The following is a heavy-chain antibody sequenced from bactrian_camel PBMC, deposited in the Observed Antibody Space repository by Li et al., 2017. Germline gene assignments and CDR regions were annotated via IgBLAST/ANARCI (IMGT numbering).Heavy chain of an antibody. CDR3: AAVEPMTWTLRRIDYADSWWRWEEYSY. CDR2: LLTNSGST. D-gene: IGHD5*01. CDR1: GFTHSEYC. Sequence: HVQLVESGGGSVQSGGSLRLSCVMSGFTHSEYCMAWFRQAPGKEREGVALLLTNSGSTYYADSVKGRFIITRDKAKDLVYLQMNGLQLEDSAMYYCAAVEPMTWTLRRIDYADSWWRWEEYSYWGQGTQVTVS. J-gene: IGHJ4*01. V-gene: IGHV3S63*01.